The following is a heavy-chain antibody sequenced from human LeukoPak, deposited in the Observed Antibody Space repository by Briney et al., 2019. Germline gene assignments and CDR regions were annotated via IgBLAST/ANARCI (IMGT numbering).Heavy chain of an antibody. CDR2: ISSSSYI. D-gene: IGHD4-17*01. V-gene: IGHV3-21*01. Sequence: GGSLRLSCAASGFTFSSYSMNWVRQAPGKGLEWVSSISSSSYIYYADSVKGRFTISRDNAKNSLYLQMNSLRAEDTAVYYCARRHTTDAAFDIWGQGTMVTVSS. J-gene: IGHJ3*02. CDR3: ARRHTTDAAFDI. CDR1: GFTFSSYS.